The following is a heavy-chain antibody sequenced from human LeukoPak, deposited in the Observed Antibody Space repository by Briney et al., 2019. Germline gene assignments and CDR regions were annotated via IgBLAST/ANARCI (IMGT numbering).Heavy chain of an antibody. D-gene: IGHD3/OR15-3a*01. CDR1: GFTFKTYG. J-gene: IGHJ5*02. Sequence: PGGALRLSCAAYGFTFKTYGMHWVRQAPGKGLEWVAVIIFDGSNKYYADSVKGRFTISRDNSENTLYLQMNSLRPEDTAVYYCVREGLGPSFSAWFDPWGHGTLVTVSS. CDR2: IIFDGSNK. V-gene: IGHV3-30*03. CDR3: VREGLGPSFSAWFDP.